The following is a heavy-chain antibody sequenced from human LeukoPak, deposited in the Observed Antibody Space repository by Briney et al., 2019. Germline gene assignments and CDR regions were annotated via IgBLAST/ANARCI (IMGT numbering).Heavy chain of an antibody. CDR1: GYTFTAYY. V-gene: IGHV1-2*02. D-gene: IGHD3-22*01. CDR3: ARAPDSSGYYYHFDY. Sequence: ASVKVSCKASGYTFTAYYMHWVRQAPGQGLEWMGWINPHSGGTNYAQNFQGRVTMTRDTSISTAYMELSRLRSDDTAVYYCARAPDSSGYYYHFDYWGQGTLVTVSS. J-gene: IGHJ4*02. CDR2: INPHSGGT.